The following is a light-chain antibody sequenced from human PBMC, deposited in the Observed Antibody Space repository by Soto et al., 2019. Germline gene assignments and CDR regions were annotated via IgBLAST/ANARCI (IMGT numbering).Light chain of an antibody. CDR1: QSVSIY. CDR2: DAS. J-gene: IGKJ4*01. V-gene: IGKV3-11*01. Sequence: EIVLTQSPATLSLSPGERATLSCRASQSVSIYLCRYQQKPGQAPRLLIFDASKRATGIPARFSGSGSGTDFTLTISSLEPEDFAVYYCQQRSNWPPSLTFGGGTTVEIK. CDR3: QQRSNWPPSLT.